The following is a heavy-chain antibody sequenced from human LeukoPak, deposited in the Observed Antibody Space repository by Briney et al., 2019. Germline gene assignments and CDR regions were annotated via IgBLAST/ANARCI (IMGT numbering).Heavy chain of an antibody. CDR2: TSHAGIS. CDR3: ARRGGHSWDVGNWFDP. CDR1: GESIRSTTF. J-gene: IGHJ5*02. D-gene: IGHD6-13*01. Sequence: SETLSLTCSVSGESIRSTTFWGWIRQSPGMGLEWIASTSHAGISYYTPSLSSRVTVSADSSKNQFSLRLSSVTAADTAVYYCARRGGHSWDVGNWFDPWGQGTPVTVSS. V-gene: IGHV4-39*01.